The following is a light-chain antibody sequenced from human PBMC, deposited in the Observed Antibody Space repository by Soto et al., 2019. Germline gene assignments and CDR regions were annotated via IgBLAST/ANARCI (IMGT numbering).Light chain of an antibody. Sequence: DIPMTQSPSSLSASVGDRVTITCRASQSINFYLSWYQQKPGKAPNLLIYAASSLQSGVPSRLSGSGSGTDFTLTITSLQPEDSATYYCQQSYSALRTFGQGTKLDI. J-gene: IGKJ2*01. CDR2: AAS. V-gene: IGKV1-39*01. CDR3: QQSYSALRT. CDR1: QSINFY.